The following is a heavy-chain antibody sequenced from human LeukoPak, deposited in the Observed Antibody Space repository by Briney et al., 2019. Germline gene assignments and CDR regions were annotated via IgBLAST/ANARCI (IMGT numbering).Heavy chain of an antibody. CDR3: ARESLEFRFFDF. J-gene: IGHJ4*02. Sequence: SETLSLTCTVSGGSISSGSYYWSWIRQPAGKGLEWIGRIYTTGRTIYNPSLKSQVTISTNTSKNQFSLKLTSVTATDTAMYYCARESLEFRFFDFWGQGALVTVSS. CDR1: GGSISSGSYY. V-gene: IGHV4-61*02. CDR2: IYTTGRT. D-gene: IGHD1-1*01.